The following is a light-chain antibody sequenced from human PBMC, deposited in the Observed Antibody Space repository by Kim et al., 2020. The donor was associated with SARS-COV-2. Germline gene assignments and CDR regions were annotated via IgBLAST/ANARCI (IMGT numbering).Light chain of an antibody. CDR1: SGHSSNA. V-gene: IGLV4-69*01. Sequence: ASVKLTCTLSSGHSSNAIAWHQQQPEKGPRYLMKLNSDGSHTKGDGIPDRFSGSSSGAERYLTISSLQSEDGADYYCQTWGTGIHVFGTGTKVTVL. J-gene: IGLJ1*01. CDR2: LNSDGSH. CDR3: QTWGTGIHV.